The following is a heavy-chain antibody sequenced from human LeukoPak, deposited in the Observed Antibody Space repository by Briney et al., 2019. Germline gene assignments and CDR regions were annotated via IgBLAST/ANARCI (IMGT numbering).Heavy chain of an antibody. Sequence: GGSLRLSCSASGFTFSSYAMTWVRQAPGKGLEWVSTVSSSDSSSYYADSVKGRFTISRDNSKNTLYLQMNSLRAEDTAVYYCARRLTFGGAHDYWGQGTLVTVSS. CDR1: GFTFSSYA. CDR3: ARRLTFGGAHDY. J-gene: IGHJ4*02. V-gene: IGHV3-23*01. CDR2: VSSSDSSS. D-gene: IGHD3-16*01.